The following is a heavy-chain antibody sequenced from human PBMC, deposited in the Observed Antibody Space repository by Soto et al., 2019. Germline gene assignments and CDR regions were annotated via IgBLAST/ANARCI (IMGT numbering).Heavy chain of an antibody. V-gene: IGHV5-51*01. CDR3: ASSKNSGSDDAFDI. CDR1: GYSLTSYC. D-gene: IGHD3-10*01. CDR2: IYPGDSDT. Sequence: VESLKISWKGSGYSLTSYCIGWVLQMPGKGLEWMGIIYPGDSDTRYSPSFQGQVTISADKSISTAYLQWSSLKASDTAMYYCASSKNSGSDDAFDIWGQGTMVTVSS. J-gene: IGHJ3*02.